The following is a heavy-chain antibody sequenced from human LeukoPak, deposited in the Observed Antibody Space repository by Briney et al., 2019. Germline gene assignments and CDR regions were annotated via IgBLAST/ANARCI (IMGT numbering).Heavy chain of an antibody. Sequence: GGSLRLSCAASGFTVSSNYMSWVRQAPGKGLEWVSVIYSGGSTYYADYVKGRFTISRDNSKNTLYLKMNSLRVEDTAVYYCAREIYCSASSCTGGVFDIWGQGTMVTVSS. J-gene: IGHJ3*02. D-gene: IGHD2-15*01. V-gene: IGHV3-53*01. CDR3: AREIYCSASSCTGGVFDI. CDR2: IYSGGST. CDR1: GFTVSSNY.